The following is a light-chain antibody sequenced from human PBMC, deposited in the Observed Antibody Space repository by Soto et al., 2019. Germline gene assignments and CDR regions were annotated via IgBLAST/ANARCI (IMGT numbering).Light chain of an antibody. CDR3: QQYGTSIT. V-gene: IGKV3-20*01. Sequence: EIVLTQSPGTLSLPPGERATLSCRASQSFSSSYLAWYQQKPGQALRLLIYGASSRATGIPDRFSGSGSGTDFTLTISRLEPEDFAVYYCQQYGTSITFDQGTRLEI. J-gene: IGKJ5*01. CDR1: QSFSSSY. CDR2: GAS.